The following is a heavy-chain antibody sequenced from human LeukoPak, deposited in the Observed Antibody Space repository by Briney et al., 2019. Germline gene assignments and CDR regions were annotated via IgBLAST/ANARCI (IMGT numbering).Heavy chain of an antibody. CDR1: GYSISSAYY. V-gene: IGHV4-38-2*02. CDR3: ARAGYGDSDFDH. Sequence: PSETLSLTCTVSGYSISSAYYWGWIRQPPGKGLEWIGSIYHSGNTYYNPSLKSRVTISVDTSKNQFSLKLNSVTAADTAVYYCARAGYGDSDFDHWGQGTLVTVSS. D-gene: IGHD4-17*01. J-gene: IGHJ4*02. CDR2: IYHSGNT.